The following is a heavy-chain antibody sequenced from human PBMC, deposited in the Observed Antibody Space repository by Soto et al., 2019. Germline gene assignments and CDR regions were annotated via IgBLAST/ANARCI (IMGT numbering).Heavy chain of an antibody. J-gene: IGHJ4*02. D-gene: IGHD3-9*01. Sequence: EVQLVESGGDLVQRGGSLRLSCAASGFPFSSYWMHWVRHTPGKGLDWVARISGDGVTTYYADSVTGRFIVSRDNAKNTLSLQISALRAEDTAVYYCAREYYGLLTGYYTDYWGQGTLVSVSS. V-gene: IGHV3-74*01. CDR3: AREYYGLLTGYYTDY. CDR2: ISGDGVTT. CDR1: GFPFSSYW.